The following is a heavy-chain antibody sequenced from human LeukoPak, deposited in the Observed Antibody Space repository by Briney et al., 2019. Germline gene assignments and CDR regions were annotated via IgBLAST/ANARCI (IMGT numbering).Heavy chain of an antibody. Sequence: GGSLRLSCAASGFPFGSYAMNWVRQAPGKGLEWVSAISGGGDRTYYTDSVKGRFTISRDNSKNTVYLQMNSLRAGDTGVYYCAKRRYCSSISCHDFDYWGQGTLVTVSS. CDR2: ISGGGDRT. V-gene: IGHV3-23*01. CDR3: AKRRYCSSISCHDFDY. J-gene: IGHJ4*02. D-gene: IGHD2-2*01. CDR1: GFPFGSYA.